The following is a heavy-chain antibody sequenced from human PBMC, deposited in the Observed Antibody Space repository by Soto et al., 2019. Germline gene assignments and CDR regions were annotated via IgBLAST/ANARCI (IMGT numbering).Heavy chain of an antibody. CDR3: ARPRVDTAMVTPDYAFDI. D-gene: IGHD5-18*01. Sequence: ASVKVSCKASGYTFTGYYMHWVRQAPGQGLEWMGWINPNSGGTNYAQKFQGWVTMTRDTSISTAYMELSRLRSDDTAVYYCARPRVDTAMVTPDYAFDIWGQGTMVTVSS. CDR2: INPNSGGT. V-gene: IGHV1-2*04. CDR1: GYTFTGYY. J-gene: IGHJ3*02.